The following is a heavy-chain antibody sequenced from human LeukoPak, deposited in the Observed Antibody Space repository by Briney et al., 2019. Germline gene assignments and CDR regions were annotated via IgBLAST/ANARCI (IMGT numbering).Heavy chain of an antibody. CDR2: ISRNSGSI. V-gene: IGHV3-9*01. CDR3: AKEGAHVSGFDR. J-gene: IGHJ3*02. CDR1: GFTFDNYG. D-gene: IGHD1-26*01. Sequence: RRSLRLSCAASGFTFDNYGMHWGRHAPGKGLEWVSGISRNSGSIGYADSVKGRSTTSTENATNTLYMQMSRVRADGTALYYSAKEGAHVSGFDRWGQGTMVTVSS.